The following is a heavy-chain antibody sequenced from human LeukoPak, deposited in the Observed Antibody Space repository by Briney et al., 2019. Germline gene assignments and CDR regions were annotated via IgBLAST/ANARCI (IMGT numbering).Heavy chain of an antibody. CDR1: GFTFSSYW. CDR3: ARAVYTSPDYDYVWGSYRRLNYYYYYYMDV. D-gene: IGHD3-16*02. Sequence: GGSLRLSCAASGFTFSSYWMSWVRQAPGKGLEWVANIKQDGSEKYYVDSVKGRFTISRDNAKNSLYLQMNSLRAEDTAVYYCARAVYTSPDYDYVWGSYRRLNYYYYYYMDVWGKGTTVTVSS. J-gene: IGHJ6*03. CDR2: IKQDGSEK. V-gene: IGHV3-7*01.